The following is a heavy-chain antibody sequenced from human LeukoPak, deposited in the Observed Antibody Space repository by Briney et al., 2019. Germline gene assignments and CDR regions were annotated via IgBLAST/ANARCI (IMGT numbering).Heavy chain of an antibody. CDR1: GFTFSTFN. V-gene: IGHV3-21*05. Sequence: GGSLRLSCAASGFTFSTFNMNWVRQAPGKGLEWVSFISRDSTYKYYADSVKGRFTISRDDANNTLYLQMNSLRAEDTAVYYCARPSSGNCARSESWGQGTLVTVSS. D-gene: IGHD1-26*01. CDR3: ARPSSGNCARSES. CDR2: ISRDSTYK. J-gene: IGHJ5*02.